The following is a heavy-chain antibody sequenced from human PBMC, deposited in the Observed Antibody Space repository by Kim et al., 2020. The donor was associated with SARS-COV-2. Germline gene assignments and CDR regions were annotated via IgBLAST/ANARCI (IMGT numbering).Heavy chain of an antibody. D-gene: IGHD3-3*01. Sequence: GESLKISCKGSGYSFTSYWIGWVRQMPGKGLEWMGIIYPGDSDTRYSPSFQGQVTISADKSISTAYLQWSSLKASDTAMYYCARLKRITIFGVVIEGPFDIWCQGTMVTVSS. CDR3: ARLKRITIFGVVIEGPFDI. V-gene: IGHV5-51*01. J-gene: IGHJ3*02. CDR1: GYSFTSYW. CDR2: IYPGDSDT.